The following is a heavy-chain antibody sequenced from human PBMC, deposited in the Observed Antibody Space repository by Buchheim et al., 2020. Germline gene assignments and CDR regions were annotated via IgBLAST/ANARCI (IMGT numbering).Heavy chain of an antibody. CDR3: VRDMYGSGDY. CDR1: GFPFSIYW. V-gene: IGHV3-74*01. D-gene: IGHD3-10*01. CDR2: INREGTTT. Sequence: EVQLVESGGGLVQPGGSLRLSCSAPGFPFSIYWMHWVRQAPGKGLAWVSHINREGTTTNYADSVRGRLTLSRDNGKTTLYLQMNNLRAEDTAVYYCVRDMYGSGDYWGQGTL. J-gene: IGHJ4*02.